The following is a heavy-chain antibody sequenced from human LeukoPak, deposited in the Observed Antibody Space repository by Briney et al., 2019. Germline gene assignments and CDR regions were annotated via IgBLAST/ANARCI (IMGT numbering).Heavy chain of an antibody. CDR3: ARSGRGTYYYFDL. V-gene: IGHV1-18*01. Sequence: ASVKVSCKASSYSFIRYGISWVRQAPGQGLEWMGWISGYNGNTNYAQKFLGRVSMTADTSTSTAYMELRSLTSDDTAVYYCARSGRGTYYYFDLWGQGTLVTVSS. CDR1: SYSFIRYG. D-gene: IGHD5-12*01. J-gene: IGHJ4*02. CDR2: ISGYNGNT.